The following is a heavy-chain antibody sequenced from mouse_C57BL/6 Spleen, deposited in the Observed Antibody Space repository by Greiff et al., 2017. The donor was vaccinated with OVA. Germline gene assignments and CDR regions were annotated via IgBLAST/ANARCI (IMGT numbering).Heavy chain of an antibody. CDR1: GYTFTDYE. CDR3: TRYRAYYYGSSYAMDY. Sequence: QVQLQQSGAELVRPGASVTLSCKASGYTFTDYEMHWVKQTPVHGLEWIGAIDPETGGTAYNQKFKGKAILTADKSSSTAYMELRSLTSEDSAVYYCTRYRAYYYGSSYAMDYWGQGTSVTVSS. D-gene: IGHD1-1*01. J-gene: IGHJ4*01. V-gene: IGHV1-15*01. CDR2: IDPETGGT.